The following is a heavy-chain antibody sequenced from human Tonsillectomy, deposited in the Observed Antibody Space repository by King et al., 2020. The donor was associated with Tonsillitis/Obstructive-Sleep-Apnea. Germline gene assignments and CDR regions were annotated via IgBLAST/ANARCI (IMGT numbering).Heavy chain of an antibody. V-gene: IGHV4-59*01. CDR2: SYYSGNT. Sequence: VQLQESGPGLVKPSETLSLTCTVSGGSISSDYWSWIRQPPGKGLEWIGYSYYSGNTNYNPSLKSRVTISVDTSKNQFSLKLSCVTAADTAVYYCARFEEAEDAFDIWGPGTRVTVSS. CDR1: GGSISSDY. J-gene: IGHJ3*02. D-gene: IGHD3-9*01. CDR3: ARFEEAEDAFDI.